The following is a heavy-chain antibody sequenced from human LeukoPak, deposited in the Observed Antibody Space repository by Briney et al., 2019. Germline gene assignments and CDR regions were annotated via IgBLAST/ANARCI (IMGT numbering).Heavy chain of an antibody. CDR2: IYSSGST. CDR1: GGSLNSSS. V-gene: IGHV4-59*01. CDR3: ARSRVIITTPDDAFDI. D-gene: IGHD3-22*01. J-gene: IGHJ3*02. Sequence: PSETLSLTCTVSGGSLNSSSWSWIRQSPGKGLEWIGYIYSSGSTTYKPSLKSRVTISIDTSKKQFSLKVTSVTAADTAVYYCARSRVIITTPDDAFDIWGQGTMVTVSS.